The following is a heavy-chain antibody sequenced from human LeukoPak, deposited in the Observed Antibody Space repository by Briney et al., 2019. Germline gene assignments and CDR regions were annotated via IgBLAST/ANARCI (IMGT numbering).Heavy chain of an antibody. D-gene: IGHD3-10*01. J-gene: IGHJ4*02. V-gene: IGHV3-7*01. CDR3: ARDSDTMVRGVMDY. CDR2: IKQDGSEK. CDR1: GFTFSSYW. Sequence: GGSLRLSCAASGFTFSSYWMSWVRQAPGKGLEWVANIKQDGSEKYYVDSVKGRFTISRDNAKNSLYLQMNSLRAEDTAVYYCARDSDTMVRGVMDYWGQGTLVTVSS.